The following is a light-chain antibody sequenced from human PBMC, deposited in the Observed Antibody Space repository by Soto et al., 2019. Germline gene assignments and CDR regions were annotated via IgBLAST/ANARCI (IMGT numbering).Light chain of an antibody. CDR2: EVT. CDR3: SSYAGSNNLI. Sequence: QSALTQPPSASGSPGQSVTLSCTGTSSDVGGYNYVSWYQQHPGKAPKLMISEVTKRPSGVPDRFSGSKSGNTASLTVSGLQADDEADYFCSSYAGSNNLIFGGGTQLTVL. CDR1: SSDVGGYNY. J-gene: IGLJ2*01. V-gene: IGLV2-8*01.